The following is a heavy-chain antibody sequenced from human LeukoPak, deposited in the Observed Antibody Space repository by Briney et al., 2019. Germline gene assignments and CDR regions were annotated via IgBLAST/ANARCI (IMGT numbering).Heavy chain of an antibody. CDR3: ARELPRGYYGMDV. Sequence: PGGSLRLSCAASGFTFSSYSMNWVRQAPGKGLEWVSSISSSSSYIYYADSVKGRFTISRDNAKNSLYLQMNSLRAEDTAVYYCARELPRGYYGMDVWGQGTTVTVSS. V-gene: IGHV3-21*01. D-gene: IGHD3-10*01. J-gene: IGHJ6*02. CDR1: GFTFSSYS. CDR2: ISSSSSYI.